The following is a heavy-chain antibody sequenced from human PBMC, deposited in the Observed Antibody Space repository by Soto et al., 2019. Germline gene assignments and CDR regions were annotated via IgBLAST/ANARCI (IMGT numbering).Heavy chain of an antibody. CDR3: VRQGIDYLHGLVDV. J-gene: IGHJ6*02. CDR2: VYYTGDT. Sequence: QVQVQQSGPGLVKPSETLSLTCTVSSGPSRSHNWGWIRQPPGRGLEWIGYVYYTGDTSYNPSLKSRLTIAAATSTNPISLSLRSVTAADTAVYYCVRQGIDYLHGLVDVWGQGTTVSVSS. D-gene: IGHD5-12*01. V-gene: IGHV4-59*08. CDR1: SGPSRSHN.